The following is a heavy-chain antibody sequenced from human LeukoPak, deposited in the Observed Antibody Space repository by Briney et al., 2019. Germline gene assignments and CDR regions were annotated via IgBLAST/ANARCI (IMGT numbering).Heavy chain of an antibody. D-gene: IGHD5-18*01. CDR1: GFTFSSYG. CDR2: IRYDGSNK. Sequence: GGSLRLSCAASGFTFSSYGMHWVRQAPGKGLEWVAFIRYDGSNKYYADSVKGRFTISRDNSKNTLYLQMNSLRAEDTAVYYCAKERDTAIVTIDYWGQGTLVTVSS. CDR3: AKERDTAIVTIDY. J-gene: IGHJ4*02. V-gene: IGHV3-30*02.